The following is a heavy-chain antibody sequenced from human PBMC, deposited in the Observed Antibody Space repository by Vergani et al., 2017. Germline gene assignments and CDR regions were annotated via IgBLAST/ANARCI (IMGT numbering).Heavy chain of an antibody. Sequence: QVTLRESGPALVKPTQTLTLTCTFSGFSLSTSGMCVSWIRQPPGKALEWLALIDWDDDKYYSTSLKTRLTISKDTSKNQVVLTMTNMDPVDTATYYCARNRAYDFWGGYSFGFDYWGQGTLVTVSS. D-gene: IGHD3-3*01. V-gene: IGHV2-70*01. J-gene: IGHJ4*02. CDR3: ARNRAYDFWGGYSFGFDY. CDR2: IDWDDDK. CDR1: GFSLSTSGMC.